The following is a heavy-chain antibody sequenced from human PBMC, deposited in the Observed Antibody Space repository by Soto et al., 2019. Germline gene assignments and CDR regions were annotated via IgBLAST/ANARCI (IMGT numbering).Heavy chain of an antibody. CDR3: TTDSASGGSGYYYGLFDY. CDR1: GFTFSNAW. J-gene: IGHJ4*02. CDR2: IKSKTDGGTT. Sequence: GGSLRLSCAASGFTFSNAWMSWVRQAPGKGLEWVGRIKSKTDGGTTDYAAPVKGRFAISRDDSKNTLYLQMNSLKTEDTAVYYCTTDSASGGSGYYYGLFDYWGQGTLVTVSS. V-gene: IGHV3-15*01. D-gene: IGHD3-22*01.